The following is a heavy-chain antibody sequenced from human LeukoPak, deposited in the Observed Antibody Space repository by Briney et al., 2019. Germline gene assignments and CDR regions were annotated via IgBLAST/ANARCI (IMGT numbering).Heavy chain of an antibody. CDR3: ARDSAGNDY. CDR1: GFTFSTYW. Sequence: PGGSLRLSCEASGFTFSTYWMSWVRQAPGKGLEWVANIKQDGSEKYYVDSVKGRFTIYRDNAKNSLYLQMNGLRAEDTAMYYCARDSAGNDYWGQGTLVTVSS. J-gene: IGHJ4*02. CDR2: IKQDGSEK. D-gene: IGHD6-13*01. V-gene: IGHV3-7*01.